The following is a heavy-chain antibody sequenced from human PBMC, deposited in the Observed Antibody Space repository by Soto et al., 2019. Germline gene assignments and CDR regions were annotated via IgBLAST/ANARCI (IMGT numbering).Heavy chain of an antibody. CDR1: GFTFSSFA. J-gene: IGHJ6*02. CDR2: ISGSADST. Sequence: GGSLRLSCAASGFTFSSFALNWVRQAPGKGLEWVSIISGSADSTFYADSVKGRFTISRDNSNNMLYLQINSLRAEDTAVYYCAKTRGAMIYAISVYGMDVWGQGTTVTVFS. V-gene: IGHV3-23*01. D-gene: IGHD2-8*01. CDR3: AKTRGAMIYAISVYGMDV.